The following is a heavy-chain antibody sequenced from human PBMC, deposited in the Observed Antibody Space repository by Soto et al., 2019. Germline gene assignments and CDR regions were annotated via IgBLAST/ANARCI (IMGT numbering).Heavy chain of an antibody. D-gene: IGHD6-13*01. J-gene: IGHJ5*02. V-gene: IGHV1-69*08. CDR3: ARDSEWQLVLEGWFDP. CDR1: GGTFSSYT. CDR2: IIPILGIA. Sequence: QVQLVQSGAEVKKPGSSVKVSCKASGGTFSSYTISWVRQAPGQGLEWMGRIIPILGIANYAQKFQGRVTITADKSTSTAYMELSSLRTEDTAVYYCARDSEWQLVLEGWFDPWGQGTLVTVSS.